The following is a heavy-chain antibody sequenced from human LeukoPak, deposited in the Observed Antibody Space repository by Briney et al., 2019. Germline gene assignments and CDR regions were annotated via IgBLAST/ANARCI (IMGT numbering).Heavy chain of an antibody. V-gene: IGHV1-8*01. CDR1: GYTFSNHD. Sequence: ASVKVSCKASGYTFSNHDINWVRQATGQGLEWMGWMNPNSGNAGSAEKFQGRVTMTRNTSITTAYMELSSLSSEDSAVYYCARAGEYAATTDYFDYWGQGTLVTVSS. D-gene: IGHD2-8*01. CDR2: MNPNSGNA. J-gene: IGHJ4*02. CDR3: ARAGEYAATTDYFDY.